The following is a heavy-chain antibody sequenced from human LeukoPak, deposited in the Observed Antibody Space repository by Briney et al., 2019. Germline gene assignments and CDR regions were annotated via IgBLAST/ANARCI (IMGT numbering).Heavy chain of an antibody. V-gene: IGHV3-21*01. J-gene: IGHJ6*03. CDR1: GLTFSTYN. Sequence: PGGSLRLSFSSSGLTFSTYNMNSFRQAPGKGIERVSSISSRSSYIFYADSVKGRFTTSRDNAKNSLYLQMNSLGAEDTAVYYCARDAQWLVPEGYYYYMDVWGKGTTVTVSS. D-gene: IGHD6-19*01. CDR2: ISSRSSYI. CDR3: ARDAQWLVPEGYYYYMDV.